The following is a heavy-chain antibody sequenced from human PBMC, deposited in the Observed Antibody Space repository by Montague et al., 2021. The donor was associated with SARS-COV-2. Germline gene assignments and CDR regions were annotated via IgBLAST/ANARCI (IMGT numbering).Heavy chain of an antibody. D-gene: IGHD3-3*01. V-gene: IGHV4-59*01. CDR1: GGSISSYF. CDR3: ARVVRYYDFWSGYTEYYYYGMDV. CDR2: IYYSGIT. Sequence: SETLSLTCTVSGGSISSYFWSWIRQPPGKGLEWIGSIYYSGITNYSPSLKSRVTISVDTSKNQFSLKLSSVTAADTAVYYCARVVRYYDFWSGYTEYYYYGMDVWGQGTTVTVSS. J-gene: IGHJ6*02.